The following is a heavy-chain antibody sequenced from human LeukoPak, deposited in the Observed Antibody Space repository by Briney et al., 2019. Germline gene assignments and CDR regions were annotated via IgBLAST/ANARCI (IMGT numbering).Heavy chain of an antibody. CDR1: GYTLTELS. CDR3: ATGRLGELSLPFDY. J-gene: IGHJ4*02. V-gene: IGHV1-24*01. CDR2: FDPEDGET. D-gene: IGHD3-16*02. Sequence: ASVKVSCKVSGYTLTELSMHWVRQAPGKGLEWMGGFDPEDGETIYAQKFQGRVTMTEDASTDTAYMELSSLRSEDTAVYYCATGRLGELSLPFDYWGQGTLVTVSS.